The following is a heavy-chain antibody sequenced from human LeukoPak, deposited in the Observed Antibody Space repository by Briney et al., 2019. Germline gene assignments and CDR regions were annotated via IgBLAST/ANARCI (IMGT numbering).Heavy chain of an antibody. J-gene: IGHJ4*02. CDR2: ISYDGSNK. Sequence: PGRSLRLSCAASGFTFSSYAMHWVRQAPGKGLEWVAVISYDGSNKCYADSVKGRFTISRDNSKNTLYLQMNSLRAEDTAVYYCAREPLSRDYYDSSGFDYWGQGTLVTVSS. V-gene: IGHV3-30-3*01. D-gene: IGHD3-22*01. CDR3: AREPLSRDYYDSSGFDY. CDR1: GFTFSSYA.